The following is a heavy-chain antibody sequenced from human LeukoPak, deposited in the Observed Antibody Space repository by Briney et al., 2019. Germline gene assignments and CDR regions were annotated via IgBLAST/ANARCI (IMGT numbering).Heavy chain of an antibody. Sequence: GRSLRLSCAASGFTFSRHGMHWVRQAPGKGLEWVSYISSSGSTIYYADSVKGRFTISRDNAKNSLYLQMNSLRAEDTAIYYCAREENYSFDNWGQGTLVTVSS. CDR3: AREENYSFDN. CDR2: ISSSGSTI. J-gene: IGHJ4*02. CDR1: GFTFSRHG. V-gene: IGHV3-48*03. D-gene: IGHD3-10*01.